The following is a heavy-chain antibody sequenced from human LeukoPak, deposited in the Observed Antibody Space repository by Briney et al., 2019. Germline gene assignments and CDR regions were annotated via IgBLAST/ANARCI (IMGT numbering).Heavy chain of an antibody. CDR1: GGSLSSYY. D-gene: IGHD2-2*01. J-gene: IGHJ4*02. CDR2: IYYSGST. V-gene: IGHV4-59*01. CDR3: ARDRTRYCSSTSCLGGYFDY. Sequence: PSETLSLTCTVSGGSLSSYYWSWIRQPPGKGLEWIGYIYYSGSTNYNPSLKSRVTISVDTSKNQFSLKLSSVTAADTAVYYCARDRTRYCSSTSCLGGYFDYWGQGTLVTVSS.